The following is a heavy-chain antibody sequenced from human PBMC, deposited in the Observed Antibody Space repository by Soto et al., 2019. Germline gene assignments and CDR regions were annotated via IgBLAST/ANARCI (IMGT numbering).Heavy chain of an antibody. Sequence: PSETLSLTCTVSGGSISSGDYYWSWIRQPPGKGLEWIGYIYYSGSTYYNPSLKSRVTISVDTSKNQFSLKLSSVTAADTAVYYCARDQYSGSHPRGYYGMDVWGQGTTVTVSS. D-gene: IGHD1-26*01. J-gene: IGHJ6*02. CDR2: IYYSGST. V-gene: IGHV4-30-4*01. CDR1: GGSISSGDYY. CDR3: ARDQYSGSHPRGYYGMDV.